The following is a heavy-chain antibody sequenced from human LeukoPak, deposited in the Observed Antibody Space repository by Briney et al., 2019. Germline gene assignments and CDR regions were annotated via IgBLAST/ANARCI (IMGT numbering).Heavy chain of an antibody. J-gene: IGHJ3*02. CDR1: GFTFSSYA. Sequence: PGGSLRLSCAASGFTFSSYAMSWVRQAPGKGLEGVSAISGSGGSTYYADSVKGRFTISRDNSKNTLYLQMTSLRAEDTAVYYCAKDRYCSSTSCYAVGDAFDIWGQGTMVTVSS. CDR3: AKDRYCSSTSCYAVGDAFDI. CDR2: ISGSGGST. V-gene: IGHV3-23*01. D-gene: IGHD2-2*01.